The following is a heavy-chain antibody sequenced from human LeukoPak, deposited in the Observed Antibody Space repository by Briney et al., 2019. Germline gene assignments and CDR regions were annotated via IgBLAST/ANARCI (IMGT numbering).Heavy chain of an antibody. CDR3: AKDGQSFNSMYDYFDS. D-gene: IGHD2-8*01. CDR2: IGGGDT. V-gene: IGHV3-23*01. J-gene: IGHJ4*02. Sequence: PGGSLRLSCSASGFTFRNFAISWVRQAPGKGLEWVSSIGGGDTHYADSVEGRFTISRDDSRSTVDLQVSSLRAEDTAVYYCAKDGQSFNSMYDYFDSWGQGTLVTVSS. CDR1: GFTFRNFA.